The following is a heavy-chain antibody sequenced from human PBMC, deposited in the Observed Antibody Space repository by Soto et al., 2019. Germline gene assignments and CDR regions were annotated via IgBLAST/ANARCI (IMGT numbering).Heavy chain of an antibody. CDR3: ALIGTVTTINWVDP. D-gene: IGHD4-17*01. CDR1: GFSLSTSGVG. CDR2: IYWDDDK. Sequence: QITLKESGPTLVKPTQTLTLTCTFSGFSLSTSGVGVGWIRQPPGKALEWLALIYWDDDKRYSPSLKSRLTITKDNSKNQVVLTMTNMNPVDTATYYWALIGTVTTINWVDPCGQVTLVNVSS. V-gene: IGHV2-5*02. J-gene: IGHJ5*02.